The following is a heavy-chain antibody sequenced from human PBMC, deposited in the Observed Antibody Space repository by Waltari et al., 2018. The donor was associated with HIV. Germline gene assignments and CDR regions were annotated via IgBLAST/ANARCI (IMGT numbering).Heavy chain of an antibody. D-gene: IGHD6-13*01. CDR2: ISTSASV. Sequence: VQLRESGPGLVRPSQTLSLTCTVSGASIVSGGYNYNWVRQPDGKGPGWIGRISTSASVNDNPALKSRVTISIDTSKNRVSLKLNSVTAADTAVYYCARDEIVSSPHYYGLDVWGQGTTVIVSS. CDR1: GASIVSGGY. V-gene: IGHV4-61*02. J-gene: IGHJ6*02. CDR3: ARDEIVSSPHYYGLDV.